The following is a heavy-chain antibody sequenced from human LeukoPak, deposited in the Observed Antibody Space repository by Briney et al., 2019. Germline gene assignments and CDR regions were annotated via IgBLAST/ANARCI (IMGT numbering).Heavy chain of an antibody. CDR1: GYTFTGYY. CDR2: INPNSGGT. V-gene: IGHV1-2*02. J-gene: IGHJ4*02. CDR3: ARDITVEQQLVYDY. Sequence: ASVKVSSKASGYTFTGYYMHWVRQAPGQGLEWMGWINPNSGGTNYAQKFQGGVTMTRDTSISTAYMELSRLRSDDTAVYYCARDITVEQQLVYDYWGQGTLVTVSS. D-gene: IGHD6-13*01.